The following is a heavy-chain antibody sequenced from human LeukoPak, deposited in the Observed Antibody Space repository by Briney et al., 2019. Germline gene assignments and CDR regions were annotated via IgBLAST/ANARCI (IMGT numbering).Heavy chain of an antibody. CDR3: TRGPIQQWLCYGMDV. J-gene: IGHJ6*02. D-gene: IGHD5-18*01. Sequence: PGGSLRLSCAGSGFTFDDHAMSWVRQAPGKGLEWVGFIRSKTYRGTTEYAASVKGRFTISRDDSKSITYLQMNSLKTEDTAVYYCTRGPIQQWLCYGMDVWGQGTTVTVSS. V-gene: IGHV3-49*04. CDR2: IRSKTYRGTT. CDR1: GFTFDDHA.